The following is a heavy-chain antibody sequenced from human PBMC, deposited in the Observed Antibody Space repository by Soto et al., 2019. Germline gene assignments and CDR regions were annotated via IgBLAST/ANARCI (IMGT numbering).Heavy chain of an antibody. V-gene: IGHV1-2*02. J-gene: IGHJ6*02. CDR1: GYTFTGYY. CDR3: ARDHPTAGYYYYGMDV. CDR2: INPNSGGT. Sequence: GASVKVSCKASGYTFTGYYMHWVRQAPGQGLEWMGWINPNSGGTNYAQKFQGRVTMTRDTSISTAYMELSRLRSDDTAVYYCARDHPTAGYYYYGMDVWGQGTTVTVSS.